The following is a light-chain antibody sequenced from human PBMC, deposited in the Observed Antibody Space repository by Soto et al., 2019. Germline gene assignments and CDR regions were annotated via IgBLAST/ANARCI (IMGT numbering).Light chain of an antibody. CDR2: DVS. V-gene: IGLV2-14*01. CDR1: SSDVGGYNY. J-gene: IGLJ1*01. Sequence: QSVLTQPASVSGSPGQSITISCTGTSSDVGGYNYVSWYQQHPGKAPKLMIYDVSNRPSGVSNRFSGSKSGNTASLTISALQAEDDAYYYCSSYPRGSAPFLFGTGAKVPS. CDR3: SSYPRGSAPFL.